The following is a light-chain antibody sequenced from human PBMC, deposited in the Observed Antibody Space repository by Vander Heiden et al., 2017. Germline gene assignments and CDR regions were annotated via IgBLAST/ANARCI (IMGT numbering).Light chain of an antibody. V-gene: IGKV1-33*01. CDR1: QDIGDS. J-gene: IGKJ2*01. CDR2: RTS. Sequence: DIQMTQSPSSLSASAGDRVTISCQASQDIGDSVNWYQQKPGKAPKLLIYRTSNLEAGVPSRFSGSGSVTDFTFSISSLQPEDIATYYCQHYDDLRPMYTFGQGTKLE. CDR3: QHYDDLRPMYT.